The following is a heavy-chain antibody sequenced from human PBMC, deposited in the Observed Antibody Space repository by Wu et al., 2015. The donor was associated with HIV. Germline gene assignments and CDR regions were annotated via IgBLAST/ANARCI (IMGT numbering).Heavy chain of an antibody. CDR2: INPNSGGT. CDR3: ARGDWNYDYYYYYMDV. J-gene: IGHJ6*03. Sequence: QVQLVQSGAEVKKPGASVKVSCKASGYTFTGYYMHWVRQAPGQGLEWMGWINPNSGGTNYAQKFQGRVTMTRDTSISTAYMELSRLRSDDTAVYYCARGDWNYDYYYYYMDVWGKGTTVTVSS. CDR1: GYTFTGYY. D-gene: IGHD1-7*01. V-gene: IGHV1-2*02.